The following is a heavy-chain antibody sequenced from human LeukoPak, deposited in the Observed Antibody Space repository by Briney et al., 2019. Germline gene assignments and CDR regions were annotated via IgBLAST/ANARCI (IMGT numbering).Heavy chain of an antibody. CDR2: IYSGGST. CDR1: GFTVSSNY. CDR3: ARGHSYLEGFDY. V-gene: IGHV3-53*01. J-gene: IGHJ4*02. Sequence: GGSLRLSCAASGFTVSSNYMSWVRQAPGKGLEWVSVIYSGGSTYYADSVKGRFTISRDNSKNTLHLQMNSLRAEDTAVYYCARGHSYLEGFDYWGQGPLVTVSS. D-gene: IGHD1-26*01.